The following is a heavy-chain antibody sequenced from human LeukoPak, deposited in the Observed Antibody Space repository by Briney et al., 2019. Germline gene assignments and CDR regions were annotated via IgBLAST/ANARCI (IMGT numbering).Heavy chain of an antibody. D-gene: IGHD6-19*01. J-gene: IGHJ6*03. CDR1: GFTFSSYA. V-gene: IGHV3-15*01. CDR2: IKSKTDGGTT. Sequence: GGSLRLSCAASGFTFSSYAMSWVRQAPGKGLEWVGRIKSKTDGGTTDYAAPVKGRLTISRDDSKNTLYLQMNSLKTEDTAVYYCTTDSLEQWLVHPYYYYYMDVWGKGTTVTVSS. CDR3: TTDSLEQWLVHPYYYYYMDV.